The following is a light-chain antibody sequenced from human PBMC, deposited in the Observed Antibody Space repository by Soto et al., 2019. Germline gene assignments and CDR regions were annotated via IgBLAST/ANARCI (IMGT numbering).Light chain of an antibody. Sequence: QSALAQPPSASGSPGQSVTISCTGTKNDIGLYDFVSWYQHHPGKAPRLIIYEVVQRPSGVPDRFSGSKSGNTASLTVSGLQDEDEGEYYCSSSAGSNNLGVFGTGTKVTV. CDR1: KNDIGLYDF. V-gene: IGLV2-8*01. CDR3: SSSAGSNNLGV. CDR2: EVV. J-gene: IGLJ1*01.